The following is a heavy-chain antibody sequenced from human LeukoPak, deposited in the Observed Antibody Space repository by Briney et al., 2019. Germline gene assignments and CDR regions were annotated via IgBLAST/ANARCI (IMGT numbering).Heavy chain of an antibody. CDR3: ATASQYDY. V-gene: IGHV3-7*03. Sequence: GGSLRLSCAASGFMFSSYAMTWVRQAPVKGLEWVASIKQDGSEKSYVDSVKGRFTISRDNAKNSLYLQMNSLRDEDTAVYYCATASQYDYWGQGTLVTVSS. D-gene: IGHD4-11*01. CDR2: IKQDGSEK. J-gene: IGHJ4*02. CDR1: GFMFSSYA.